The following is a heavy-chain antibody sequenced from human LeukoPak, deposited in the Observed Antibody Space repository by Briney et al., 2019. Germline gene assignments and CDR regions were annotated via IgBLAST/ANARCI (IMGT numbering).Heavy chain of an antibody. D-gene: IGHD3-16*01. V-gene: IGHV3-7*05. CDR1: GFIFSNYW. CDR3: ARAPWGSYGIDY. J-gene: IGHJ4*02. Sequence: GGSLRLSCAVSGFIFSNYWMIWVRQAPGKGLEWVANIKRDGSEKYYVDSVKGRFTISSDNAKNSLYLQMNSLRAEDTAVYYCARAPWGSYGIDYWGQGTLVTVSS. CDR2: IKRDGSEK.